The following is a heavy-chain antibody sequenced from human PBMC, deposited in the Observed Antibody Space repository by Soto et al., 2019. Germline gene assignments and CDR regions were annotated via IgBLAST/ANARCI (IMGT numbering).Heavy chain of an antibody. V-gene: IGHV4-4*09. Sequence: SETLSLTCRVSGGSISNDYWTWIRQPPGKGLEWIGYIYKGGSINYNPSLKSRVTISVDTSNNQFSLKLSSVTAADTAVYYCGRAYYDRSGYAVDPWGQGTLVTVSS. D-gene: IGHD3-22*01. J-gene: IGHJ5*02. CDR3: GRAYYDRSGYAVDP. CDR2: IYKGGSI. CDR1: GGSISNDY.